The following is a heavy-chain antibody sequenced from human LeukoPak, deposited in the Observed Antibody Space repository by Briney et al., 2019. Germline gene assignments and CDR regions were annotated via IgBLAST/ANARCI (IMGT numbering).Heavy chain of an antibody. CDR1: GFTISYYY. CDR2: IYSDSDGST. Sequence: GGSLRLSCAASGFTISYYYMTWVRQAPGKGLEWVSLIYSDSDGSTYYADSVKGRFTISRDDSKNTLYLQMNSLRDEDTAVYYCARGLPVAPANDYWGQGTLVTVSS. D-gene: IGHD2-2*01. J-gene: IGHJ4*02. V-gene: IGHV3-53*01. CDR3: ARGLPVAPANDY.